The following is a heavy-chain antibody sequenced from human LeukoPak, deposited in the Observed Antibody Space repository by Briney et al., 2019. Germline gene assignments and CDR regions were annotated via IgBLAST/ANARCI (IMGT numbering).Heavy chain of an antibody. CDR2: TRNKANSYTT. J-gene: IGHJ4*02. CDR1: GFTFKNTW. Sequence: GGSLRLSCAASGFTFKNTWMIWVRQAPGKGLEWDGRTRNKANSYTTEYAASVKGRFTISRDDSKNSLYLQMNSLKTEDTAVYYCAREEGGYSSSRTIDYWGQGTLVTVSS. CDR3: AREEGGYSSSRTIDY. V-gene: IGHV3-72*01. D-gene: IGHD6-13*01.